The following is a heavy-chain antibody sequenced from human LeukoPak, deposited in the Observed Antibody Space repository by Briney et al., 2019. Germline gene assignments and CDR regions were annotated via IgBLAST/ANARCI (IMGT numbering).Heavy chain of an antibody. Sequence: GESLKISCKGSGYSFTSYWIGWVRQKPGKGLEWMGIIYPGDSDTRDSPSFQGQVTISADKSISTAYLQWSSLKASDTAMYYCARRISYYYDSSGYYFDYWGQGTLVTVSS. D-gene: IGHD3-22*01. J-gene: IGHJ4*02. V-gene: IGHV5-51*01. CDR2: IYPGDSDT. CDR1: GYSFTSYW. CDR3: ARRISYYYDSSGYYFDY.